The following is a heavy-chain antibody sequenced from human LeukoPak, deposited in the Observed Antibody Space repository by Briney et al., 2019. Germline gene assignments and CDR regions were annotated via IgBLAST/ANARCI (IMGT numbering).Heavy chain of an antibody. D-gene: IGHD3-3*01. V-gene: IGHV4-34*01. J-gene: IGHJ5*02. CDR3: ARGLRFTIFGVVILRRSNWFDP. CDR1: GGSFSGYY. CDR2: INHSGST. Sequence: SETLSLTCAVYGGSFSGYYWSWIRQPPGKGLEWIGEINHSGSTNYNPSLKSRVTISVDTSKNQFSLKLSSVTAADTAVYYCARGLRFTIFGVVILRRSNWFDPWGQGTLVTVSS.